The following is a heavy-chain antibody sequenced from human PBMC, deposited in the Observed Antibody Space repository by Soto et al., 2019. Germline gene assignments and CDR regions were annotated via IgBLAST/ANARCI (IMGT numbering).Heavy chain of an antibody. CDR2: IYYSGST. Sequence: TSETLSLTCTVSGGSISSGGYYWSCIRQHPGKGLEWIGYIYYSGSTYYNPSLKSRVTISVDTCKNQFSLKLSSVTAADTAVYYCARAPPRAAAGIEVRFDPWGQGTLVTVSS. J-gene: IGHJ5*02. CDR1: GGSISSGGYY. CDR3: ARAPPRAAAGIEVRFDP. D-gene: IGHD6-13*01. V-gene: IGHV4-31*03.